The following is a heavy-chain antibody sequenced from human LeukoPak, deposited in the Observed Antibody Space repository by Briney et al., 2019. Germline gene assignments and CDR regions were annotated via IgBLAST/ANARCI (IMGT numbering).Heavy chain of an antibody. J-gene: IGHJ4*01. CDR1: GFSFSSYA. D-gene: IGHD2-8*01. Sequence: GGSLRLSCEASGFSFSSYAFAWVRQGPGKGLERVAAVTSGGGGTHFADSVKGRFTISRDNTKNTMYLQMNSLRVDDTAMYFCGSDPNGDYVGALGYWGRGALVTVSS. V-gene: IGHV3-23*01. CDR3: GSDPNGDYVGALGY. CDR2: VTSGGGGT.